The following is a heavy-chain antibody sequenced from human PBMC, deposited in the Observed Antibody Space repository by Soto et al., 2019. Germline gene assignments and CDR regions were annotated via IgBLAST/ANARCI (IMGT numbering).Heavy chain of an antibody. CDR3: ARAGFLEWLLTFDP. V-gene: IGHV4-59*01. CDR2: IYYSGST. CDR1: GGSISSYY. Sequence: PWETLSLTCTVSGGSISSYYWSWIRQPPGKGLEWIGYIYYSGSTNYNPSLKSRVTISVDTSKNQFSLKLSSVTAADTAVYYCARAGFLEWLLTFDPWGQGTLVTVSS. J-gene: IGHJ5*02. D-gene: IGHD3-3*01.